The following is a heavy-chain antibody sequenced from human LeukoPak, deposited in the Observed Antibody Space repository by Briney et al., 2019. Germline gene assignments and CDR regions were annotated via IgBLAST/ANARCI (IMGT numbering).Heavy chain of an antibody. CDR2: IYYSGST. J-gene: IGHJ4*02. Sequence: SETLSLTCTVSGCSISSYYWSWIRQPPGKGLEWIGYIYYSGSTNYNPSLKSRVTISVDTSKNQFSLKLSSVTAADTAVYYCAILQSSIASDYWGQGTLVTVSS. V-gene: IGHV4-59*08. CDR3: AILQSSIASDY. D-gene: IGHD6-6*01. CDR1: GCSISSYY.